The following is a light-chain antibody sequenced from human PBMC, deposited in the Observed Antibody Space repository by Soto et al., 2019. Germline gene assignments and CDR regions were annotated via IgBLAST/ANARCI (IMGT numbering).Light chain of an antibody. CDR2: TNY. CDR3: AAWDDYLMGWA. Sequence: QAVVTQSPSASGTPGQRVTISCSGSSSNIGTNAVNWYQHLPGTAPKLLIYTNYQRPSGVPDRFSGSKSGTSASLDISGLQSEDEADYYCAAWDDYLMGWAFGGGTKLTVL. J-gene: IGLJ3*02. CDR1: SSNIGTNA. V-gene: IGLV1-44*01.